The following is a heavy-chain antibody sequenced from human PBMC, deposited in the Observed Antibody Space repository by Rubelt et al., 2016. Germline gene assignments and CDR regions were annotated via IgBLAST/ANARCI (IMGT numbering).Heavy chain of an antibody. CDR2: IYYSGST. CDR1: GASISSSSYY. J-gene: IGHJ4*02. V-gene: IGHV4-61*05. CDR3: ARREVSSGWYDY. Sequence: QLQLQESGPGLVKPSETLSLTCTVSGASISSSSYYWGWIRQPPGQGLEWIGYIYYSGSTNYNPSLKSRVTISVDTSKTQISRKVSSVTAADTAMYYCARREVSSGWYDYWGQGTLVTVSS. D-gene: IGHD6-19*01.